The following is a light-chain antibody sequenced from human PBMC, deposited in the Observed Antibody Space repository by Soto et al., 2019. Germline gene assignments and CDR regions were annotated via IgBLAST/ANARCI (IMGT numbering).Light chain of an antibody. CDR3: CSYTSGSLV. J-gene: IGLJ2*01. CDR1: SSDVGAYNY. CDR2: DVS. Sequence: QSALSQPASVFGSPGQSITISCTGTSSDVGAYNYVSWYQHHPGKAPKLIISDVSNRPLGVSNRFSGSKSGNTASLTISGLQAEDEADYYCCSYTSGSLVFGGGTKVTVL. V-gene: IGLV2-14*01.